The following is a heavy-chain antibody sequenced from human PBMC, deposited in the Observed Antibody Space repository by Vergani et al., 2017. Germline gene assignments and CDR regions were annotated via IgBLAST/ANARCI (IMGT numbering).Heavy chain of an antibody. J-gene: IGHJ5*02. Sequence: EVQLVESGGGLVQPGGSLRLSCAASGFIFSHYWMSWVRQAPGKGLECVLNINQDGSEKYYVDYVKGRFTISRDNAKNSLYLQMNSLRAEDTALYYCARRNCYGSSGYALTRWHNWFDPWGQGTLITFSS. D-gene: IGHD3-22*01. CDR3: ARRNCYGSSGYALTRWHNWFDP. CDR2: INQDGSEK. CDR1: GFIFSHYW. V-gene: IGHV3-7*01.